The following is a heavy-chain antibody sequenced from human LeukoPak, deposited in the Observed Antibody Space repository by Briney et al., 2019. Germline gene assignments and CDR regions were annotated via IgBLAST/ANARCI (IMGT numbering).Heavy chain of an antibody. D-gene: IGHD2-15*01. CDR1: GFTFSTYA. CDR3: VKGAQVVYSPSFDF. V-gene: IGHV3-64D*06. Sequence: PGGSLRLSCSASGFTFSTYAMHWVRQAPGKGLEYVSAIGPNAISTYYADSVEGRFTISRDNSETTMYLQMSSMRVEDTAIYYCVKGAQVVYSPSFDFWGQGTLVTVSS. CDR2: IGPNAIST. J-gene: IGHJ4*02.